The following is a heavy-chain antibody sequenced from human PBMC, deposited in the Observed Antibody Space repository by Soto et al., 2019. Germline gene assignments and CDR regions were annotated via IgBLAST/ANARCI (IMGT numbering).Heavy chain of an antibody. CDR3: ARGWYSSGWYYFDY. D-gene: IGHD6-19*01. V-gene: IGHV4-59*01. CDR2: IYYSGST. Sequence: PSETLSLTCTVSGGSISSYYWSWIRQPPGKGLEWIGYIYYSGSTNYNPSLKNRVTISVDTSKNHFSLKLSSGTAAETAVYCCARGWYSSGWYYFDYWGQGTLVTVSA. CDR1: GGSISSYY. J-gene: IGHJ4*02.